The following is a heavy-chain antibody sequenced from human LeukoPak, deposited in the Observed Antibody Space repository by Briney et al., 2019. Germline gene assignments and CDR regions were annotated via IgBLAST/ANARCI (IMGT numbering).Heavy chain of an antibody. J-gene: IGHJ5*02. D-gene: IGHD3-9*01. CDR1: GFTFSSYS. V-gene: IGHV3-48*01. CDR3: ARKGIDYKILTGFDP. CDR2: ISGSGGTI. Sequence: GGSLRLSCAAAGFTFSSYSMNWVRQAPGKGLEWISYISGSGGTIYYADSVKGRFTISRDNAKDSLYLQMNSLRAEDTAVYYCARKGIDYKILTGFDPWGQGTLVTVSS.